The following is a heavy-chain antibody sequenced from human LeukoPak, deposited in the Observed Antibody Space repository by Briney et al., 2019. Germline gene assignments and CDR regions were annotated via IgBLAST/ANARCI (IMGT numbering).Heavy chain of an antibody. Sequence: PGGSLRLSCAASGFTVSSNYMNWVRQAPGKGLEWVSLIYSGSSTNYADSVKGRFTISRDNSKNTLYLQMNSLRVEDTAVYYCAKGPRPGSSGYPNLDHWAQGTLVTVSS. CDR2: IYSGSST. V-gene: IGHV3-53*01. D-gene: IGHD3-22*01. CDR3: AKGPRPGSSGYPNLDH. J-gene: IGHJ4*02. CDR1: GFTVSSNY.